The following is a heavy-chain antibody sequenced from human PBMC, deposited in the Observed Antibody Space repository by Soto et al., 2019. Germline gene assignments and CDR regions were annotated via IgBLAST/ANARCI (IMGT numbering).Heavy chain of an antibody. Sequence: GGSLRLSCAASGFTFSKFEMNWFRQAPGKGLEWISYISSTGSTIHYADSVKGRFTISRDNAKNSLYLQMNSLRVEDTAVYYCARVSQSFIEYFQHWGQGTLVTVSS. CDR1: GFTFSKFE. D-gene: IGHD6-19*01. V-gene: IGHV3-48*03. CDR3: ARVSQSFIEYFQH. J-gene: IGHJ1*01. CDR2: ISSTGSTI.